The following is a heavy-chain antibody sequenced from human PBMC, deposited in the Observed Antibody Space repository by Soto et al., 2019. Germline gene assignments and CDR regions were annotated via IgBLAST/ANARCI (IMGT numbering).Heavy chain of an antibody. D-gene: IGHD6-6*01. CDR3: AKSKIAARPRYYGMDV. CDR1: GFTFSSYG. Sequence: GGSLRLSCAASGFTFSSYGMHWVRQAPGKGLEWVAVISYDGSNKYYADSVKGRFTISRDNSKNTLYLQMNSLRAEDTAVYYCAKSKIAARPRYYGMDVWGQGTTVTVSS. CDR2: ISYDGSNK. J-gene: IGHJ6*02. V-gene: IGHV3-30*18.